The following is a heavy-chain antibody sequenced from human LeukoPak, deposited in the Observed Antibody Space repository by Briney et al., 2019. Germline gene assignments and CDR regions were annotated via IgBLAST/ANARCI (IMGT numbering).Heavy chain of an antibody. CDR3: AKDGFYCSSTSCYGDY. CDR2: ISGSGGST. CDR1: GFTFSSYA. Sequence: GASLRLSCAASGFTFSSYAMSWVRQAPGKGLEWVSAISGSGGSTYYADSVKGRFTISRDNSKNTLYLQMNSLRAEDTAVYYCAKDGFYCSSTSCYGDYWGQGTLVTVSS. D-gene: IGHD2-2*01. V-gene: IGHV3-23*01. J-gene: IGHJ4*02.